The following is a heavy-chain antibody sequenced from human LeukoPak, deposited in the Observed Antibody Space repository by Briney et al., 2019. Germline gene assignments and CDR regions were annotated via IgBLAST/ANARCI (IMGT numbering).Heavy chain of an antibody. Sequence: GGSLRLSCAASGFTFDDYAMHWVRQPPGKGLEWVFLISGDGTTTYYADSLRGRFTISRDNSKNSLYLQMNSLRTEDTALYYCASGLGSMVKGYFDYWGQGTLVTVSS. CDR1: GFTFDDYA. CDR2: ISGDGTTT. D-gene: IGHD3-10*01. V-gene: IGHV3-43*02. J-gene: IGHJ4*02. CDR3: ASGLGSMVKGYFDY.